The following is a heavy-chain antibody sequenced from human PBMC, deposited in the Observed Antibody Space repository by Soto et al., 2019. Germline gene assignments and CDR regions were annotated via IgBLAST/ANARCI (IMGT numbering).Heavy chain of an antibody. J-gene: IGHJ6*02. CDR1: GGSISSGGYS. Sequence: QLQLQESGSGLVKPSQTLSLTCAVSGGSISSGGYSWSWIRQPPGKGLEWIGYIYHSGSTYYNPSLKSRVTISVDRSKNQFSLKLSSVTAADTAVYYCARWGSGSYYYYYGMDVWGQGTTVTVSS. V-gene: IGHV4-30-2*01. D-gene: IGHD1-26*01. CDR3: ARWGSGSYYYYYGMDV. CDR2: IYHSGST.